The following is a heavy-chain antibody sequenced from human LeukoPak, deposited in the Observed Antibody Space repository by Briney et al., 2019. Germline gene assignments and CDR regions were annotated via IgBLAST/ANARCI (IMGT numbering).Heavy chain of an antibody. J-gene: IGHJ4*02. Sequence: PSETLSLTCTVSGGSISSYYWSWIRQPPGKGLEWIGYIYYSGSTNYNPSLKSRVTISVDTSKNQFSLKLSSVTAADTAVYYCARGGTARGYSRYGVFDYWGQGTLVTASS. CDR3: ARGGTARGYSRYGVFDY. CDR2: IYYSGST. CDR1: GGSISSYY. D-gene: IGHD5-12*01. V-gene: IGHV4-59*01.